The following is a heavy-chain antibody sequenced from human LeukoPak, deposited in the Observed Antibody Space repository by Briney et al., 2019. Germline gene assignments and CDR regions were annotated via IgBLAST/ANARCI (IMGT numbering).Heavy chain of an antibody. CDR1: GYTFTSYD. V-gene: IGHV1-8*01. Sequence: ASVKVSCKASGYTFTSYDINWVRQATGQGLEWMGWMNPNSGNTGYAQKFQGRVTMTRNTSISTAYMELSSLRSEGTAVYYRARGLTMVRGVIIRYWGQGTLVTVSS. CDR2: MNPNSGNT. CDR3: ARGLTMVRGVIIRY. J-gene: IGHJ4*02. D-gene: IGHD3-10*01.